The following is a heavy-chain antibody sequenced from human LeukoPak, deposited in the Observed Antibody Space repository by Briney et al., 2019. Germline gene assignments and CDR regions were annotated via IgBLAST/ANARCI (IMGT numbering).Heavy chain of an antibody. CDR3: ASGRYDFWSGYYRD. J-gene: IGHJ4*02. D-gene: IGHD3-3*01. Sequence: NPGEPLRLSCSASGFKLSDHYMSWIPRAPGKGLEWVSYISSSGSTIYYAESVKGRFTISRDNAKNSVYLQMNSLTAEDTAVYYCASGRYDFWSGYYRDWGQGTLVTVSS. CDR2: ISSSGSTI. CDR1: GFKLSDHY. V-gene: IGHV3-11*01.